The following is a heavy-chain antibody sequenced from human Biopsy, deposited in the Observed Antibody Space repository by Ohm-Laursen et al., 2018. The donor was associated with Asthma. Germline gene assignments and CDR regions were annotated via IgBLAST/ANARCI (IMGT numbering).Heavy chain of an antibody. J-gene: IGHJ4*02. V-gene: IGHV4-59*01. Sequence: GTLSLTCGVYGGSISSFYWSWIRQSPEKGLEWMGNVYWTGSTNYNPSLKSRITMSVDTSKNRMFLELTSVTAADTAIYYCVRAVRNEQWLAPFDYWGQGKPATVSS. CDR1: GGSISSFY. CDR3: VRAVRNEQWLAPFDY. CDR2: VYWTGST. D-gene: IGHD6-19*01.